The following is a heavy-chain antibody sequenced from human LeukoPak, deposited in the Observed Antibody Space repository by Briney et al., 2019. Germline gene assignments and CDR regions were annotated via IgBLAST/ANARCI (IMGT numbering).Heavy chain of an antibody. CDR1: GFTFDDYA. V-gene: IGHV3-43*02. J-gene: IGHJ4*02. CDR2: ISGDGGST. CDR3: AKGGAHYYDSSGYPLDY. D-gene: IGHD3-22*01. Sequence: GGSLRLSCAASGFTFDDYAMHWVRQAPGKGLEWVSLISGDGGSTYYADSVKGRFTISRDNSKNSLYLQMNSLRTEDTALYYCAKGGAHYYDSSGYPLDYWGQGTLVTVSS.